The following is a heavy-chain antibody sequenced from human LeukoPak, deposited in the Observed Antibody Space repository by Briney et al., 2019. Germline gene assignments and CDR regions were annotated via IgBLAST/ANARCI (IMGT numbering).Heavy chain of an antibody. V-gene: IGHV3-23*01. J-gene: IGHJ4*02. D-gene: IGHD5-24*01. CDR1: GFTFSHYA. Sequence: GGSLRLSCAVSGFTFSHYAMSWVRQAPGTGLEWVGSLTDSGDATYYADSVKGRLTISRDNSNSTLYLHISGLKAEDTAMYYCTSIYYWGQGTLVTVSS. CDR3: TSIYY. CDR2: LTDSGDAT.